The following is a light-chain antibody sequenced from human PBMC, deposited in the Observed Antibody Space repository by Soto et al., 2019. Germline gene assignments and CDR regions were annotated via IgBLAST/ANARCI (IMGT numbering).Light chain of an antibody. CDR2: GVT. J-gene: IGLJ1*01. CDR1: SSDVGAYYS. Sequence: LTQPASVSGSPGQSITISCTGTSSDVGAYYSVSWYQHHPGKAPKLIIYGVTNRPSGVSNRFSGSKSGNTASLTISGLQAEEEADYHCSSYTCGSSHYVLGTGTKVTVL. CDR3: SSYTCGSSHYV. V-gene: IGLV2-14*01.